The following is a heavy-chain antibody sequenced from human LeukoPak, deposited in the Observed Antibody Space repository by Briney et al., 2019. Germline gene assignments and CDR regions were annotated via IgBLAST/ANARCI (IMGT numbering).Heavy chain of an antibody. CDR1: GSTFSSYG. CDR3: ARDRVLRYFDWLLPDYYYYGMDV. D-gene: IGHD3-9*01. Sequence: GGSLRLSCAASGSTFSSYGMHWVRQAPGKGLEWVAVIWYDGSNKYYADSVKGRFTISRDNSKNTLYLQMNSLRAEDTAVYYCARDRVLRYFDWLLPDYYYYGMDVWGQGTTVTVSS. V-gene: IGHV3-33*01. CDR2: IWYDGSNK. J-gene: IGHJ6*02.